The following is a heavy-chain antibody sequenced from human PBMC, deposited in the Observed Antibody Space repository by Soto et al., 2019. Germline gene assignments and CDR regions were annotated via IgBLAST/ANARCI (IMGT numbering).Heavy chain of an antibody. CDR2: ISAYTGNT. Sequence: ASVKVSCKASGYTFTSYGITWVRQAPGQGLEWMGWISAYTGNTHYAQKLQGRVTMTADTSTSTAYMELNSLRSEDTAVYYCERDSPIGSTFSGYDGIDYWGQGTLVTVSS. J-gene: IGHJ4*02. CDR1: GYTFTSYG. V-gene: IGHV1-18*01. CDR3: ERDSPIGSTFSGYDGIDY. D-gene: IGHD5-12*01.